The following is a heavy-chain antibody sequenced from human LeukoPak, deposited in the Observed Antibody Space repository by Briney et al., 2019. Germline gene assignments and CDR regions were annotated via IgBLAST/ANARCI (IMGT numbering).Heavy chain of an antibody. J-gene: IGHJ4*02. D-gene: IGHD3-16*01. CDR2: INPNSGGT. V-gene: IGHV1-2*02. CDR1: GYTFTDYY. Sequence: ASVNVSCKASGYTFTDYYMHWVRQAPGQGLEWMGWINPNSGGTNYAQKFQGRATMTRDTSISTAYMALSRLTSDDTAVYYCARVLSEGEDYWGQGTLVTVS. CDR3: ARVLSEGEDY.